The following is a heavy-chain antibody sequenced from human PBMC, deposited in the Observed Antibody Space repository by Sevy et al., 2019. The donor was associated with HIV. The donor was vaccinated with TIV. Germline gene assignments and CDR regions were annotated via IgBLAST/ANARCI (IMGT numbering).Heavy chain of an antibody. D-gene: IGHD5-12*01. CDR3: ARAVGGDDFYRNPIYGMDV. V-gene: IGHV3-7*01. Sequence: QLGGSLRLSCAASGFRISSYWMSWVRQAPGKGLEWVANIKEDGSEKYYVDSVKGRFTISRDNAKNSLYLQVNSLRVEDTAVYYCARAVGGDDFYRNPIYGMDVWGQGTRVTVSS. J-gene: IGHJ6*02. CDR1: GFRISSYW. CDR2: IKEDGSEK.